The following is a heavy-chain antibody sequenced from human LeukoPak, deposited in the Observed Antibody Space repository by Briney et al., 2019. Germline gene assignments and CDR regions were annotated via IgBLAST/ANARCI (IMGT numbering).Heavy chain of an antibody. V-gene: IGHV3-30-3*01. J-gene: IGHJ4*02. CDR3: ARDFGFGELPYYFDY. D-gene: IGHD3-10*01. Sequence: GGSLRLSCAASGFTFSSYAMHWVRQAPGKGLEWVAVISYDGSNKYYADSVKGRFTISRDNSKNTLYLQMNSLRAEDTAVYYCARDFGFGELPYYFDYWGQGTLVTVSS. CDR2: ISYDGSNK. CDR1: GFTFSSYA.